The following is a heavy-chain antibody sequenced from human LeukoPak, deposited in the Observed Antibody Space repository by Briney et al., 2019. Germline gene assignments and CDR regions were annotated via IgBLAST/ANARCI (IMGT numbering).Heavy chain of an antibody. CDR1: GGSISGSSYY. CDR3: ARAGSGSLEYYFDY. Sequence: PSETLSLTCTVSGGSISGSSYYWGWIRQPPGKGLEWIGSIYYSGSTYYNPSLKSRVTISVDTSKNQFSLKLSSVTAADTAVYYCARAGSGSLEYYFDYWGQGTLVTVSS. D-gene: IGHD3-10*01. V-gene: IGHV4-39*07. J-gene: IGHJ4*02. CDR2: IYYSGST.